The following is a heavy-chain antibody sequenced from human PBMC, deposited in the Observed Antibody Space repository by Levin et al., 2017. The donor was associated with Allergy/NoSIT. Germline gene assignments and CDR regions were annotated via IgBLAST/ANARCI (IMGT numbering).Heavy chain of an antibody. D-gene: IGHD3-10*01. Sequence: GGSLRLSCAASGFTFSSYAMHWVRQAPGKGLEWVAVISYDGSNKYYADSVKGRFTISRDNSKNTLYLQMNSLRAEDTAVYYCARDRSWIRANFDYWGQGTLVTVSS. CDR1: GFTFSSYA. J-gene: IGHJ4*02. CDR2: ISYDGSNK. CDR3: ARDRSWIRANFDY. V-gene: IGHV3-30-3*01.